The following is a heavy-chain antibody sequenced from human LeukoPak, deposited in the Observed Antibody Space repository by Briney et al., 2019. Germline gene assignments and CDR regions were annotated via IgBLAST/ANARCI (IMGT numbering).Heavy chain of an antibody. V-gene: IGHV4-59*01. CDR1: GGSISSYY. CDR2: IYYSGST. Sequence: PSETLSPTCTVSGGSISSYYWSWIRQPPGKGLEWIGYIYYSGSTNYNPSLKSRVTISVDTSKNQFSLKLSSVTAADTAVYYCARDREFDLWGRGTLVTVSS. D-gene: IGHD1-26*01. J-gene: IGHJ2*01. CDR3: ARDREFDL.